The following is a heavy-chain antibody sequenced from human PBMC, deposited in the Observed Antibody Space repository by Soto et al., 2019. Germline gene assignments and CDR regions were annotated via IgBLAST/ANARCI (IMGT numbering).Heavy chain of an antibody. D-gene: IGHD3-3*01. V-gene: IGHV3-30*18. CDR1: GFTFSSYG. Sequence: QVQLVESGGGVVQPGRSLRLSCAVSGFTFSSYGMHWVRQAPGKGLEWVAHISYDGSNEHYVDSVKGRFTISRDNSKNPLSLKMNTVGAEDTAVYYCAKDTDYRAWSGWYIFDVWRQGNLVTVSA. J-gene: IGHJ4*02. CDR3: AKDTDYRAWSGWYIFDV. CDR2: ISYDGSNE.